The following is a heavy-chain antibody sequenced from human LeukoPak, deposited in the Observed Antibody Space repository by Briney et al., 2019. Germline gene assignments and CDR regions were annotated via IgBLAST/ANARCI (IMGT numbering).Heavy chain of an antibody. J-gene: IGHJ4*02. Sequence: SETLPLTYCVSGVHNGGLQLSLVRQPAGKGLEWIGRIYSSGSTNYNPSLQSRVTISVDTSKKQFSLKLSSLTAAGSAQYYCPRAFDYWGQGTLVTVSS. CDR1: GVHNGGLQ. CDR2: IYSSGST. CDR3: PRAFDY. V-gene: IGHV4-4*07.